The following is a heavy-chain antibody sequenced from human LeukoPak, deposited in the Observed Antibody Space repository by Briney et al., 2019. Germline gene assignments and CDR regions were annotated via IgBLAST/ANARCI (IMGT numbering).Heavy chain of an antibody. Sequence: GGSLRLSCSTSGFTFNTYGMHWVRQAPGKGLEWVSSISSSSSYIYYADSVKGRFTISRDNAKNSLYLQMNSLRAEDTAVYYCARVYSTSAHFDFWGQGTLVTVSS. V-gene: IGHV3-21*01. D-gene: IGHD6-6*01. J-gene: IGHJ4*02. CDR2: ISSSSSYI. CDR3: ARVYSTSAHFDF. CDR1: GFTFNTYG.